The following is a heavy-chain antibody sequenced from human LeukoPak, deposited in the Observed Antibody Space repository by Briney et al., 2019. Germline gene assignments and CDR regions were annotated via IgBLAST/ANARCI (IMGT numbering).Heavy chain of an antibody. Sequence: PSQTLSLTCTVSGGSISSGGYYWSWIRQHPGKGLEWIEYIYYSGSTYYNPSLKSRVTISVDTSKNQFSLKLSSVSAADTAVYYCARGDCSSTSCYFCYWGQGTLVTVSS. J-gene: IGHJ4*02. D-gene: IGHD2-2*01. CDR3: ARGDCSSTSCYFCY. CDR2: IYYSGST. CDR1: GGSISSGGYY. V-gene: IGHV4-31*03.